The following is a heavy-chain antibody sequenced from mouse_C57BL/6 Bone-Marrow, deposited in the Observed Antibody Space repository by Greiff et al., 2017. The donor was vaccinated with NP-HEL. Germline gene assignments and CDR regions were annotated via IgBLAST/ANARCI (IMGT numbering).Heavy chain of an antibody. CDR1: GYTFTSYG. CDR3: ARSQLYYDKGYVDY. J-gene: IGHJ2*01. CDR2: IYPRSGNT. D-gene: IGHD2-4*01. Sequence: VQLQQSGAELARPGASVKLSCKASGYTFTSYGISWVKQSTGQGLEWIGEIYPRSGNTYYNEPFKVKATLTADKSYSTAYLELRSLTSEDSAVYFCARSQLYYDKGYVDYWGQGTTLTVSS. V-gene: IGHV1-81*01.